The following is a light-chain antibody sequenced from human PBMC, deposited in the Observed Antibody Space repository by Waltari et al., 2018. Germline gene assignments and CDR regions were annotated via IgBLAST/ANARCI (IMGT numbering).Light chain of an antibody. CDR2: DVS. J-gene: IGLJ2*01. CDR1: SSDIGSYNS. V-gene: IGLV2-14*03. CDR3: SSSTSRTALL. Sequence: QSALTQPASLSGSPGQSITISCTGTSSDIGSYNSVSWYQQHPGEAPKLMIYDVSVRPSGFSNRFSCSKSGNTASLTISGLQAEDEADYYCSSSTSRTALLFGGGTKLTVL.